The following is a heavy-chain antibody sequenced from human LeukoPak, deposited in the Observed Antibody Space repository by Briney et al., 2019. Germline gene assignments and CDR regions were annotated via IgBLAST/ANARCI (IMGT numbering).Heavy chain of an antibody. J-gene: IGHJ5*02. Sequence: TGGSLRLSCAASGFTFSSYSMNWVRQAPGKGLEWVSYISSSSSTIYYADSVKGRFTISRDNAKNSLYLQMNSLRAEDTAVYYCATLTSTYSSSSEGSTWGQGTLVTVSS. V-gene: IGHV3-48*01. CDR2: ISSSSSTI. D-gene: IGHD6-6*01. CDR3: ATLTSTYSSSSEGST. CDR1: GFTFSSYS.